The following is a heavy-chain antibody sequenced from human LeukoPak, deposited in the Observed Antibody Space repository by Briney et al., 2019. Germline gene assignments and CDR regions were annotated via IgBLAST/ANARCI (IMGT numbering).Heavy chain of an antibody. Sequence: GGSLRLSCAASGFTFNSYWMNWVRQAPGKGLEWVANIKRDGSEKYYVDSVKGRFTISRDNAKNSLYLQMNSLRAEDTALYYCAKDACGSTSCSFDYWGQGTLVTVSS. V-gene: IGHV3-7*03. CDR2: IKRDGSEK. CDR3: AKDACGSTSCSFDY. D-gene: IGHD2-2*01. CDR1: GFTFNSYW. J-gene: IGHJ4*02.